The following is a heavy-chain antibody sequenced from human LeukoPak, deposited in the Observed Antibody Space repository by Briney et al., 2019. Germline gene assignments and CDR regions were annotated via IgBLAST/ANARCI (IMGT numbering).Heavy chain of an antibody. V-gene: IGHV5-51*01. CDR1: GYNFGTLW. J-gene: IGHJ4*02. Sequence: GESLKISCKGSGYNFGTLWIAWVRQMPGKGLEWMGIIYPGDSDTRYSPSFQGQVTISADKSISTAYLQWSGLQATDPAMYYCAGHPKMFSCIYYFDYWGQGTLVTVSS. CDR3: AGHPKMFSCIYYFDY. CDR2: IYPGDSDT. D-gene: IGHD2-8*01.